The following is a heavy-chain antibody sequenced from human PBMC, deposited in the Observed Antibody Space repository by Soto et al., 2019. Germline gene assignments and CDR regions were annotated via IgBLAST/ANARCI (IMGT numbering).Heavy chain of an antibody. V-gene: IGHV1-69*02. D-gene: IGHD2-15*01. J-gene: IGHJ2*01. Sequence: QVQLVQSGAEVKKPGSSVKVSCKASGGTFSSYTISWVRQAPGQGLEWMGRIIPILGIANYAQKFKGRVTITADKSTRTAYVELSSLGSEDTAVYYWASCRGGGSCYYLNWYCDLWGRGTLVTVSA. CDR2: IIPILGIA. CDR1: GGTFSSYT. CDR3: ASCRGGGSCYYLNWYCDL.